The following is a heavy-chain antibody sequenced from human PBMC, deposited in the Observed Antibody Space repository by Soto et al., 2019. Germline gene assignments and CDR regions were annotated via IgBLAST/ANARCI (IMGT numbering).Heavy chain of an antibody. CDR3: ARQDGYALYYFDY. V-gene: IGHV5-10-1*01. Sequence: PGESLKISCKGSGYSFTSYWISWVRQMPGKGLEWMGRIDPSDSYINYSPSFQGHVTISADKSINTAYLQWSSLKASDTAMYYCARQDGYALYYFDYWGQGTVVTVSS. J-gene: IGHJ4*02. D-gene: IGHD2-2*01. CDR1: GYSFTSYW. CDR2: IDPSDSYI.